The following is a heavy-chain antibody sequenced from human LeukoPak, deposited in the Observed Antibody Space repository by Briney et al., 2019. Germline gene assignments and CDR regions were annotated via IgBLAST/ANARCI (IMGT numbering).Heavy chain of an antibody. CDR3: ARDLVQLERRDYYYMDV. V-gene: IGHV1-18*01. J-gene: IGHJ6*03. Sequence: ASVKVSCKASGYTFTSYGISWVRQAPGQGLEWMGWISAYNGNTNYAQKLQGRVTMTTDTSTSTAYMELRSLRSDDTAVYYCARDLVQLERRDYYYMDVWGKGTTVTVSS. CDR1: GYTFTSYG. D-gene: IGHD1-1*01. CDR2: ISAYNGNT.